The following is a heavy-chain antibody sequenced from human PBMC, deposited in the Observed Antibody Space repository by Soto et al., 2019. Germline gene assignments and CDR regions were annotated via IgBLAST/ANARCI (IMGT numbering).Heavy chain of an antibody. D-gene: IGHD5-12*01. J-gene: IGHJ5*02. CDR2: TYFRSKWYN. Sequence: PSRTLSLTSAISGDSVSSNTASWNWIRQSPSRGLEWLGRTYFRSKWYNDYAVSVKSRIIINPDTSNNQFSLQLNSVTPEDTAVYFCAKGDNLGPKTGYAFDPWGQGIMVTVSS. CDR1: GDSVSSNTAS. CDR3: AKGDNLGPKTGYAFDP. V-gene: IGHV6-1*01.